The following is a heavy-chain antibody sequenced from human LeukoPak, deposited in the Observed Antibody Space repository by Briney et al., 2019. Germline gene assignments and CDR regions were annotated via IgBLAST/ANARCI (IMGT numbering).Heavy chain of an antibody. D-gene: IGHD3-10*01. CDR3: AKDGLWFGESLPDY. CDR2: ISYDGSNK. Sequence: GGSLRLSCAASGLTFSSYGMHWVRQAPGKGLEWVAVISYDGSNKYYADSVKGRFTISRDNSKNTLYLQMNSLRAEDTAVYYCAKDGLWFGESLPDYWGQGTLVTVSS. V-gene: IGHV3-30*18. CDR1: GLTFSSYG. J-gene: IGHJ4*02.